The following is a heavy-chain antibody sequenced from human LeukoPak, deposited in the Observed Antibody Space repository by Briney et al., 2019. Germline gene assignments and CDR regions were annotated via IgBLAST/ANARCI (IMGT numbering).Heavy chain of an antibody. CDR2: IKQDGSEK. Sequence: PGRSLRLSCAASGFTFSSYAMHWVRQAPGKGLEWVANIKQDGSEKYYVDSVKGRFTISRDNAKNSLYLQMNSLRAEDTALYYCAKERRLGFDYWGQGTLVTVSS. J-gene: IGHJ4*02. CDR3: AKERRLGFDY. V-gene: IGHV3-7*03. D-gene: IGHD6-19*01. CDR1: GFTFSSYA.